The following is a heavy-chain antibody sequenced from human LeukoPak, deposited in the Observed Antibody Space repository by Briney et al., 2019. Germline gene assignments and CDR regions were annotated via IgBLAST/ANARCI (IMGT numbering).Heavy chain of an antibody. Sequence: PSETLSLTCTVSGGSISSFYWSWIRQPPGKGLEWIGYIYYSGSTNYNPSLKSRVTISVDTSKNQFSLRLSSVTAADTAVYYCARSSGWPFFDYWGQGTLVTVSS. V-gene: IGHV4-59*01. CDR2: IYYSGST. CDR3: ARSSGWPFFDY. CDR1: GGSISSFY. J-gene: IGHJ4*02. D-gene: IGHD6-19*01.